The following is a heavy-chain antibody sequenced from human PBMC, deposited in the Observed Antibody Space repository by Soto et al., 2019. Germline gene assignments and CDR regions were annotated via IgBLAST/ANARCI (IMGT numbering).Heavy chain of an antibody. V-gene: IGHV4-34*01. CDR3: ARRMITFGGVIDPAGLDY. D-gene: IGHD3-16*02. CDR2: INHSGST. Sequence: PSETLSLTCAVYGGSFSGYYWSWIRQPPWKGLEWIGEINHSGSTNYNPSLKSRVTISVDTSKNQFSLKLSSVTAADTAVYYCARRMITFGGVIDPAGLDYWGQGTLVTVSS. J-gene: IGHJ4*02. CDR1: GGSFSGYY.